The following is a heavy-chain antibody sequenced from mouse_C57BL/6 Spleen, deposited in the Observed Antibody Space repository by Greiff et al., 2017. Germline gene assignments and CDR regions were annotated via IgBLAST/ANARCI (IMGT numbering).Heavy chain of an antibody. V-gene: IGHV1-82*01. Sequence: QVQLQQSGPELVKPGASVQISCKASGYAFSSSWMNWVKQRPGKGLEWIGRIYPGDGDTNYNGKFKGKATLTADKSSSTAYMQLSSLTSEDSAVYFCASDYGSSSWFAYWGQGTLVTVSA. CDR1: GYAFSSSW. J-gene: IGHJ3*01. CDR2: IYPGDGDT. CDR3: ASDYGSSSWFAY. D-gene: IGHD1-1*01.